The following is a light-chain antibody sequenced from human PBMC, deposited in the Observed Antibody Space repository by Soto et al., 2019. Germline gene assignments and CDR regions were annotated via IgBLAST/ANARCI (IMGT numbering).Light chain of an antibody. CDR1: QTISSF. J-gene: IGKJ4*01. Sequence: DIRMTQSPSSLSASVGDRVTITCRASQTISSFLNWYQQKPGKAPKLLIHAASGLQSGVPSRFSGSGSGTDFSLTISSLQPEDFAIYYCQQSFSNPPTFGGGTKVEVK. CDR3: QQSFSNPPT. CDR2: AAS. V-gene: IGKV1-39*01.